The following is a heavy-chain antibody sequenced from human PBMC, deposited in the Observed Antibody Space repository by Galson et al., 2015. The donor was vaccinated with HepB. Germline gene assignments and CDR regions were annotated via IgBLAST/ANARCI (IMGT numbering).Heavy chain of an antibody. V-gene: IGHV1-2*02. CDR2: VKPNIGGT. CDR3: ARARSGSRPASTLDI. Sequence: SVKVSCKASGYTFSDYFMHWVRQAPGQGLEWMGWVKPNIGGTNYAQKFQGRVTMTRDTSSTTAYMELSALRSDDTAVYYCARARSGSRPASTLDIWGQGTMVTVSS. CDR1: GYTFSDYF. J-gene: IGHJ3*02. D-gene: IGHD1-26*01.